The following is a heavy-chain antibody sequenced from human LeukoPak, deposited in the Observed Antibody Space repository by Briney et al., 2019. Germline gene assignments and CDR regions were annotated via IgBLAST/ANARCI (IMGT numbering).Heavy chain of an antibody. J-gene: IGHJ4*02. CDR1: GFTFSSYA. V-gene: IGHV3-23*01. D-gene: IGHD3-16*02. Sequence: PGGSLRLSCAASGFTFSSYAMHWVRQAPGKGLEWVSAISGSGGSTYYADSVKGRFTISRDNSKNTLYLQMNSLRAEDTAVYYCARDLATRQRTGLYDSWGQGALVTVSS. CDR2: ISGSGGST. CDR3: ARDLATRQRTGLYDS.